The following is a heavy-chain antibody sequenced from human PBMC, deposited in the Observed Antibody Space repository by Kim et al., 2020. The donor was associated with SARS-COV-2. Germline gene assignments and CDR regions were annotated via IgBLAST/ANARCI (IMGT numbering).Heavy chain of an antibody. CDR2: ILNDGSNK. V-gene: IGHV3-30*18. CDR1: GFTFSSYG. CDR3: AKDKQTWESLVDY. J-gene: IGHJ4*02. D-gene: IGHD1-26*01. Sequence: GGTLRLSCAASGFTFSSYGKHWVRQAQGKGLEWVAVILNDGSNKYYADPVKGRFTISRDNSKNTLYSQMNSLRAEDTAAYYCAKDKQTWESLVDYWGQGT.